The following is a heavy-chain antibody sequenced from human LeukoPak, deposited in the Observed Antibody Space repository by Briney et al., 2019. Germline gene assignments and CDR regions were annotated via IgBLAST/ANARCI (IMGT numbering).Heavy chain of an antibody. Sequence: KPSETLSLTCTVSGGSISSSSYYWGRIRQPPGKGLEWIGSIYYSGSTYYNPSLKSRVTISVDTSKNQFSLKLSSVTAADTAVYYCARGSHIAAAGMVVWFDPWGQGTLVTVSS. J-gene: IGHJ5*02. D-gene: IGHD6-13*01. V-gene: IGHV4-39*07. CDR3: ARGSHIAAAGMVVWFDP. CDR1: GGSISSSSYY. CDR2: IYYSGST.